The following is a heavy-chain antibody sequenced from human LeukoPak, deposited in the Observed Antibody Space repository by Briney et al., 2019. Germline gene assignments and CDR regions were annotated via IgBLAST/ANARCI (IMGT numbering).Heavy chain of an antibody. CDR3: ARDNGVVHGVYYMDV. V-gene: IGHV3-7*01. CDR2: IKQDGSEK. D-gene: IGHD3-3*01. J-gene: IGHJ6*03. Sequence: PGGSLRLSCAASGFTFSNYWMTWVRQAPGKGLEWVADIKQDGSEKLYVKSVRGRFTISRGNAKMSLFLQMNSLRAEDTAVYYCARDNGVVHGVYYMDVWGKATTVTVS. CDR1: GFTFSNYW.